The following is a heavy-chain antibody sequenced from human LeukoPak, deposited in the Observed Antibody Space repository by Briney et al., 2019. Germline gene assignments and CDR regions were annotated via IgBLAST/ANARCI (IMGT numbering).Heavy chain of an antibody. CDR1: GGSISSGSYY. Sequence: PSETLSLTCTVSGGSISSGSYYWNWIRQPAGKGLEWIGRIYPSGSTNYNPSLKSRVTISVDSSKNQFSLKVNSVTAADTAVYYCARFWFSSSWTDAFDIWGQGIMVTVSS. CDR3: ARFWFSSSWTDAFDI. CDR2: IYPSGST. V-gene: IGHV4-61*02. J-gene: IGHJ3*02. D-gene: IGHD6-13*01.